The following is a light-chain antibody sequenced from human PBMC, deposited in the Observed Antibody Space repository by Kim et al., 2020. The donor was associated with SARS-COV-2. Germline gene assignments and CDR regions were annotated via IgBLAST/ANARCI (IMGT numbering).Light chain of an antibody. CDR2: AAC. CDR1: QGISSW. V-gene: IGKV1-12*01. Sequence: ASVVDRVTITCRAIQGISSWLAWYQQKPGKAPKHLIYAACSLQRRVPSRFSDSESGTEFTLTISSLQPEDFATYYCQQANRCPRTFGQGTKVDIK. J-gene: IGKJ1*01. CDR3: QQANRCPRT.